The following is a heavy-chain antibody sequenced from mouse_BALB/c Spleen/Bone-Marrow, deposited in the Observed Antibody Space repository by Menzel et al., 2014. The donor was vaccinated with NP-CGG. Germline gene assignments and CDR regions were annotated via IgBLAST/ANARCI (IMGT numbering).Heavy chain of an antibody. Sequence: EVQLQQSGAELVKPGASVTLSCTASGFNIKDTYMHWVKQRPEQGLEWIGRTDPANGNTKYDPKFQGKATITADTSSNTAYLQLSSLTSEDTAVYYCASYRYGWYFDVWGAGTTVTVSS. CDR3: ASYRYGWYFDV. V-gene: IGHV14-3*02. CDR2: TDPANGNT. CDR1: GFNIKDTY. D-gene: IGHD2-14*01. J-gene: IGHJ1*01.